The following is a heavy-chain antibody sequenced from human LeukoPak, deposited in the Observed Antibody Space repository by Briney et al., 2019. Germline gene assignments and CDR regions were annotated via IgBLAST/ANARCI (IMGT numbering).Heavy chain of an antibody. CDR2: INPNSGGT. J-gene: IGHJ4*02. CDR3: ARVTYGFPGFDY. V-gene: IGHV1-2*02. CDR1: GYTFTSYD. D-gene: IGHD3-10*01. Sequence: ASVKVSCKASGYTFTSYDINWVRQAPGQGLEWMGWINPNSGGTKYAQKFQGRVTMTRDTSISTAYMELSSLRSEDTAVYYCARVTYGFPGFDYWGQGTLVTVSS.